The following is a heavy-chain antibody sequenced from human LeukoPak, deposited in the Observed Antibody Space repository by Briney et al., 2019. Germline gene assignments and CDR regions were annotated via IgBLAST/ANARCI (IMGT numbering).Heavy chain of an antibody. J-gene: IGHJ4*02. Sequence: GGSLRLSCAASGFTFSDYWMQWVRQALGKGLEWVANINYHGNENYLVDSVKGRFTISRDNAKNSLFLQMNSLRAEDTAVYYCSRGDPDYWGQGTLVAVSS. D-gene: IGHD2-21*02. CDR1: GFTFSDYW. CDR3: SRGDPDY. CDR2: INYHGNEN. V-gene: IGHV3-7*01.